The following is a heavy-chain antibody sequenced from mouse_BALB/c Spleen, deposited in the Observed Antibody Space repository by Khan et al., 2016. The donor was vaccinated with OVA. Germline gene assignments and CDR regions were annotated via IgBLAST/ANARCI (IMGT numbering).Heavy chain of an antibody. Sequence: EVELVESGGGLVKPGGSLRLSCAASGFTFSSYSMSWVRQTPEKRLEWVATITSGGSYTYYPDSVQGRLTISRVNAKNTLYLQMSSLKSEDTANYYCTRVRNYYGSSFYFDYWGQGTTLTVSS. CDR3: TRVRNYYGSSFYFDY. J-gene: IGHJ2*01. D-gene: IGHD1-1*01. CDR1: GFTFSSYS. CDR2: ITSGGSYT. V-gene: IGHV5-6-4*01.